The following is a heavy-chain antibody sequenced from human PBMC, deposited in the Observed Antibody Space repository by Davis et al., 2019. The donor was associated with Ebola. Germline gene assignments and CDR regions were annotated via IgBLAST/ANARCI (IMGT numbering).Heavy chain of an antibody. Sequence: PGGSLRLSCAASGFTFSSYAMSWVRQAPGKGLEWVSAISGSGGSTYYADSVKGRFTISRDNSKNTLYLQMNSLRAEDTAVYYCAKLTIFGVVIIGYGAFDIWGQGTMVTVSS. J-gene: IGHJ3*02. D-gene: IGHD3-3*01. CDR3: AKLTIFGVVIIGYGAFDI. V-gene: IGHV3-23*01. CDR2: ISGSGGST. CDR1: GFTFSSYA.